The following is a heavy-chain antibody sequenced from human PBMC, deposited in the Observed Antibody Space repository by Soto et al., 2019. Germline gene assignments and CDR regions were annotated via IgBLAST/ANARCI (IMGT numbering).Heavy chain of an antibody. Sequence: QVQLVPSGDGVRKRGSSVKGSCKASGYIFVNYGIAWVRQAPGPGLAWMGWISHYRGNPHYASKVQGSLTMTTDTSTSTAYMDLRSLTSDDTAVYYCAMVDNYVTPTPQDVWGQGTTVTVSS. D-gene: IGHD3-16*01. V-gene: IGHV1-18*01. CDR3: AMVDNYVTPTPQDV. CDR1: GYIFVNYG. CDR2: ISHYRGNP. J-gene: IGHJ6*02.